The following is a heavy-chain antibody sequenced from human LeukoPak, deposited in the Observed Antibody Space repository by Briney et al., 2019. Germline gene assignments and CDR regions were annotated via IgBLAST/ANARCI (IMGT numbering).Heavy chain of an antibody. V-gene: IGHV1-69*06. CDR1: GGTFSSYA. J-gene: IGHJ4*02. CDR3: ATDGSQGYGGGHFDY. Sequence: SVKVSCKASGGTFSSYAISWVRQAPGQGLEWMGGIIPIFGTANYAQKFQGRVTMTEDTSTDTAYMELSSLRSEDTAVYYCATDGSQGYGGGHFDYWGQGTLVTVSS. CDR2: IIPIFGTA. D-gene: IGHD3-10*01.